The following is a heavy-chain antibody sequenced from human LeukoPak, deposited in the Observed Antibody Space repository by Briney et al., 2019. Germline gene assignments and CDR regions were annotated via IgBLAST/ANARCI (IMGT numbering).Heavy chain of an antibody. CDR1: GYTFTSYA. CDR3: ARRSTGKGGDY. V-gene: IGHV1-18*01. Sequence: ASVKVSCKASGYTFTSYAVMWVRQARGQSLDWMGWISAYNGNTNYARKFQNRVIMTTDTSTTTAYLELTSLTSDDTAVYYCARRSTGKGGDYWGQGTLIAVSS. J-gene: IGHJ4*02. D-gene: IGHD1-1*01. CDR2: ISAYNGNT.